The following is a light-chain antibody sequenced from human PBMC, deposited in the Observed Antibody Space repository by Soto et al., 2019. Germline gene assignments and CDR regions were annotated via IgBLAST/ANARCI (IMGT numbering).Light chain of an antibody. CDR3: QQYYNWPRT. V-gene: IGKV3-15*01. J-gene: IGKJ1*01. CDR2: GAS. CDR1: QSVSIN. Sequence: EIVLTQSPATLSVSPGETVTLSCRASQSVSINVAWYQQKPGQSPRLLISGASTRATGIPASFSGSGSGTEFTLTISSLQSEDFAIYFCQQYYNWPRTFGQGTNVEIK.